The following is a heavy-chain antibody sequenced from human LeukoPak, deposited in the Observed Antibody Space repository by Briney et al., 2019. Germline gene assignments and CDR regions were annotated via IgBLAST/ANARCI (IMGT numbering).Heavy chain of an antibody. D-gene: IGHD4-17*01. CDR2: ISWNSGSI. J-gene: IGHJ4*02. CDR1: GFTFSSYD. Sequence: GGSLRLSCAASGFTFSSYDMHWVRQAPGKGLEWVSGISWNSGSIGYADSVKGRFTISRDNAKNSLYLQMNSLRAEDTALYYCAKGYYGDYEGLFDYWGQGTLVTVSS. V-gene: IGHV3-9*01. CDR3: AKGYYGDYEGLFDY.